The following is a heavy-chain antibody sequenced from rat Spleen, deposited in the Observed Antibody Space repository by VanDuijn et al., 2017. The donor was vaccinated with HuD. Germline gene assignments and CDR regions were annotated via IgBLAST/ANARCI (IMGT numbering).Heavy chain of an antibody. V-gene: IGHV3-1*01. CDR2: ISYSGSS. CDR3: ARYTATISFDY. CDR1: NYSITRDY. Sequence: EVQLQESGPGLVKPSQSLSLTCSVTNYSITRDYWGWIRKFPGRKMEWIGHISYSGSSSYSPSLKGRISITRDTSKNQFFLHLNSVTTEDTATYFCARYTATISFDYWGRGVMVTVSS. D-gene: IGHD1-10*01. J-gene: IGHJ2*01.